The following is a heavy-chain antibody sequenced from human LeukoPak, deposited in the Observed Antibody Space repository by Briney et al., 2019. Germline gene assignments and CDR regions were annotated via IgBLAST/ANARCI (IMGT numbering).Heavy chain of an antibody. D-gene: IGHD1-26*01. V-gene: IGHV5-51*01. Sequence: GESLKISCKGSGYSFTNYWIGWVRQMPGKGLEWMGVIYPGDSDTRYSPSFQGQVTLSVDKSINTAYLQWGSLKASDIAMYYCARRLLGANTLDYWGQGTLVTVSS. J-gene: IGHJ4*02. CDR2: IYPGDSDT. CDR1: GYSFTNYW. CDR3: ARRLLGANTLDY.